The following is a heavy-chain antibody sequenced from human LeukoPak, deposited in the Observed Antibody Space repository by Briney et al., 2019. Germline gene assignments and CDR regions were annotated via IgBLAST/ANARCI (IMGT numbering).Heavy chain of an antibody. V-gene: IGHV4-59*01. Sequence: PSETLSLTCTVYGGSISSYYWSWIRQPPGKGLEWIGYIHYSGSTNYNPSPKSRVTISVDTSKNQFSLKLSSVTAADTAVYYCARYRRNYYFDYWGQGTLVTVSS. CDR1: GGSISSYY. CDR2: IHYSGST. CDR3: ARYRRNYYFDY. D-gene: IGHD1-7*01. J-gene: IGHJ4*02.